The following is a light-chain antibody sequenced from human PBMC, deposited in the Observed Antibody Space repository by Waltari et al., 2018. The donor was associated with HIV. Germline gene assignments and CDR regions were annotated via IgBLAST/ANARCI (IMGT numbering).Light chain of an antibody. CDR1: QSLLYRSTNKDY. CDR3: QQYYSTPWT. J-gene: IGKJ1*01. CDR2: WAS. Sequence: DIVMTQSPDSLAVSLGERATINCQSTQSLLYRSTNKDYLAWYQQKPGQSPKLLIYWASIRESGVPDRFSGSGSGTDFTLTISNLQAEDVAVYYCQQYYSTPWTFGQGTKVEI. V-gene: IGKV4-1*01.